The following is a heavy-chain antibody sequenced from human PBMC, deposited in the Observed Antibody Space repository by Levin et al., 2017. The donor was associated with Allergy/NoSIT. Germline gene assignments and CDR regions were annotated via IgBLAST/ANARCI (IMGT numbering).Heavy chain of an antibody. Sequence: GESLKISCAASGFTFSSYAMHWVRQAPGKGLEWVAVISYDGSNKYYADSVKGRFTISRDNSKNTLYLQMNSLRAEDTAVYYCARDPNWNYEGYFDYWGQGTLVTVSS. D-gene: IGHD1-7*01. CDR2: ISYDGSNK. J-gene: IGHJ4*02. V-gene: IGHV3-30-3*01. CDR1: GFTFSSYA. CDR3: ARDPNWNYEGYFDY.